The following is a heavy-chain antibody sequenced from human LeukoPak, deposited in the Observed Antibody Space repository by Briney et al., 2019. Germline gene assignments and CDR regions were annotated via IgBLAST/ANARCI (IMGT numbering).Heavy chain of an antibody. CDR1: GFTFSSYS. J-gene: IGHJ4*02. V-gene: IGHV3-21*01. Sequence: PGGSLRLSCAASGFTFSSYSMNRVRQAPGKGLEWVSSISSSSSYIYYADSVKGRFTISRDNAKNSLYLQMNSLRAEDTAVYYCARVGIYDFWSGYTSDYWGQGTLVTVSS. D-gene: IGHD3-3*01. CDR3: ARVGIYDFWSGYTSDY. CDR2: ISSSSSYI.